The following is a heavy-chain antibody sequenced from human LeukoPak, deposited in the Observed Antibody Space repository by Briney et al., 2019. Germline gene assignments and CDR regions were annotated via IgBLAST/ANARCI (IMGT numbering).Heavy chain of an antibody. CDR3: ASSPRIVGRLDYYYYMDV. Sequence: SVNVSFKASGLTLITYAISWVRQAPGQGGEWMGGIIPMFGSAHYAQKFQDRVTITPHASTTIAYIDLSSLRSEDTAVYYCASSPRIVGRLDYYYYMDVWGKGTTVTVSS. CDR1: GLTLITYA. J-gene: IGHJ6*03. D-gene: IGHD6-6*01. V-gene: IGHV1-69*13. CDR2: IIPMFGSA.